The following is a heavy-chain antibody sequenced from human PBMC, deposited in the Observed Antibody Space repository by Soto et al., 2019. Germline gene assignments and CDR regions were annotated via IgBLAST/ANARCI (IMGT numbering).Heavy chain of an antibody. CDR1: GFTFSSYA. Sequence: SLRLSCAASGFTFSSYAMSWVRQAPGKGLEWVSAISGSGGSTYYADSVKGRFTISRDNSKNTLYLQMNSLRAEDTAVYYCAKDRIAARRLGNYYYGMDVWGQGTTVTVSS. CDR3: AKDRIAARRLGNYYYGMDV. J-gene: IGHJ6*02. V-gene: IGHV3-23*01. D-gene: IGHD6-6*01. CDR2: ISGSGGST.